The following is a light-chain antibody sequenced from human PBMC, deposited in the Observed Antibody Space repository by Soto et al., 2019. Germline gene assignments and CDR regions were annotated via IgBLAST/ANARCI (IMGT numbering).Light chain of an antibody. J-gene: IGLJ2*01. V-gene: IGLV2-14*01. Sequence: QSALTQPASVSGSPGQSITISCSGTSSDIGGYNYVSWYQQHPDKAPKLMIFEVDNRPSGVSNRFSGSKSGNTASLTISGLQAEDEADYYCSSYTSTNTVVFGGGTQLTVL. CDR1: SSDIGGYNY. CDR2: EVD. CDR3: SSYTSTNTVV.